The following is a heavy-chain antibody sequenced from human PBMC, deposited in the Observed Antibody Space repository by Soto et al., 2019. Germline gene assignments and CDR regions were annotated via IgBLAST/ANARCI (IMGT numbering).Heavy chain of an antibody. J-gene: IGHJ3*02. Sequence: EVQLVESGGGLVKPGGSLRLSCAASGITFSSYSMNWVRQAPGKGLEWVSSISSTGTYIDYADSVKGRFTISRDNAKNSLCLQMDSLRAEDAALSYCARETNPYSSSSHAFDIWGQGTMVTVSS. V-gene: IGHV3-21*01. D-gene: IGHD6-6*01. CDR3: ARETNPYSSSSHAFDI. CDR2: ISSTGTYI. CDR1: GITFSSYS.